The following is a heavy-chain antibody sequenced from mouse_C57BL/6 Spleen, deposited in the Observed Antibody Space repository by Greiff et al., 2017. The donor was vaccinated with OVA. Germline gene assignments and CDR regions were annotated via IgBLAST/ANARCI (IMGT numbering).Heavy chain of an antibody. CDR2: IYPGSGST. CDR3: ARGGPNWYYFDY. CDR1: GYTFTSYW. J-gene: IGHJ2*01. D-gene: IGHD4-1*01. Sequence: VKLQQPGAELVKPGASVKMSCKASGYTFTSYWITWVKQRPGQGLEWIGDIYPGSGSTNYNEKFKSKATLTVDTSSSTAYMQLSSLTSEDSAVYYCARGGPNWYYFDYWGQGTTLTVSS. V-gene: IGHV1-55*01.